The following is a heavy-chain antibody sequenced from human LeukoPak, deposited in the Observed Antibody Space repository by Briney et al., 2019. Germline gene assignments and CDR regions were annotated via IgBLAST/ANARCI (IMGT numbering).Heavy chain of an antibody. CDR1: GGSISSGDYY. Sequence: PSETLSLTCTVSGGSISSGDYYWSWIRQPPGKGLEWIGYTYYSGSTYYNPSLKSRVTISVDTSKNQFSLKLSSVTAADTAVYYCAREYVDYYDSSATWGQGTLVTVSS. CDR3: AREYVDYYDSSAT. V-gene: IGHV4-30-4*01. CDR2: TYYSGST. D-gene: IGHD3-22*01. J-gene: IGHJ4*02.